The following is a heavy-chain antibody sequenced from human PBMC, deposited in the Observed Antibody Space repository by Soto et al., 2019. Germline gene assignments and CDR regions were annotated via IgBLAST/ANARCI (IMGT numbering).Heavy chain of an antibody. D-gene: IGHD2-2*01. Sequence: PSETLSLTCTVSGGSISSGAYYWGWIRQHPGKGLEWIGSIDYSGSTSYNPSLNSLVTVSVDTSKNQFSLKVTSVTAADMAVYYCARLHGYCISSSCHGHYAMDVWGQGTTVTVS. J-gene: IGHJ6*02. CDR2: IDYSGST. CDR1: GGSISSGAYY. CDR3: ARLHGYCISSSCHGHYAMDV. V-gene: IGHV4-39*01.